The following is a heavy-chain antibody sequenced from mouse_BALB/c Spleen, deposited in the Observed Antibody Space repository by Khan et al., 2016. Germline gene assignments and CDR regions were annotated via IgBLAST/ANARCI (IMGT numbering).Heavy chain of an antibody. D-gene: IGHD1-1*01. Sequence: SGPSLVKPSQTLSLTCSVTGDSITSGYWNWIRKFPGNKLEYMGYISYSGSTYYNPSLKSRISITRDTSKNQYYLQLNSVTTEDTATYYCARYHYGSSWFDYWGQGTTLTVSS. CDR3: ARYHYGSSWFDY. CDR1: GDSITSGY. J-gene: IGHJ2*01. CDR2: ISYSGST. V-gene: IGHV3-8*02.